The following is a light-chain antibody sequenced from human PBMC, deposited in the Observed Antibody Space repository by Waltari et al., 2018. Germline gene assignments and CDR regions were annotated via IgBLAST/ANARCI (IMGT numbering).Light chain of an antibody. CDR2: AVS. V-gene: IGLV2-23*02. J-gene: IGLJ2*01. CDR1: SRDAGDYTR. CDR3: SSYAGSSKGV. Sequence: QSAPTQPASLSGSPGQSIPIPCPGTSRDAGDYTRVSWYQQHPGKAPKLMIYAVSKRPSGVSDRFSGSKSGDMASLTISGLQPEDEAEYFCSSYAGSSKGVFGGGTKVTVL.